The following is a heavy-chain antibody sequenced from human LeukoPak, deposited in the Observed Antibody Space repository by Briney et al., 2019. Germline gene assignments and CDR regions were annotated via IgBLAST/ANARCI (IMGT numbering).Heavy chain of an antibody. D-gene: IGHD6-19*01. CDR3: ARDNGYRSGWYYFDY. CDR2: ISDSGSSI. CDR1: GFTFGDHA. J-gene: IGHJ4*02. Sequence: TGRSLRLSCAASGFTFGDHAMSWVRQAPGRGLEWVSYISDSGSSIYYADSVKGRFIISRDNAKNSLYLQMNSLRAEDTAVYYCARDNGYRSGWYYFDYWGQGTLVTVSS. V-gene: IGHV3-48*03.